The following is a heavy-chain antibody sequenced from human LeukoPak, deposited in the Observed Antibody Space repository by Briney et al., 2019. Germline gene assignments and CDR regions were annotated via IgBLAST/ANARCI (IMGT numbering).Heavy chain of an antibody. CDR2: ISYDGSNK. CDR3: ASFPSSGPIRYAFDY. J-gene: IGHJ4*02. V-gene: IGHV3-30-3*01. CDR1: GFTFSSYA. Sequence: GRSLRLSCAASGFTFSSYAMHWVRQAPGKGLEWVAVISYDGSNKYYADSVKGRFTISRDNSKNTLYLQMNSLRAEDTAVYYCASFPSSGPIRYAFDYWGQGTLVTVPS. D-gene: IGHD5-24*01.